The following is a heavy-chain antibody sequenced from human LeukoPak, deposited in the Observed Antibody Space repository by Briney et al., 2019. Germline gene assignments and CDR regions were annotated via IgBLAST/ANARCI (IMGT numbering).Heavy chain of an antibody. CDR1: GFTFSSSA. Sequence: PGGSLRLSCEASGFTFSSSAMSWVRQAPGKGLEWVSAISNNGGYTYYADSVQGRFTISRDNSKSTLCLQMNSLRAEDTAVYYCAKDQTYYYDSSGYYSGGRDYWGQGTLVTVSS. D-gene: IGHD3-22*01. V-gene: IGHV3-23*01. J-gene: IGHJ4*02. CDR3: AKDQTYYYDSSGYYSGGRDY. CDR2: ISNNGGYT.